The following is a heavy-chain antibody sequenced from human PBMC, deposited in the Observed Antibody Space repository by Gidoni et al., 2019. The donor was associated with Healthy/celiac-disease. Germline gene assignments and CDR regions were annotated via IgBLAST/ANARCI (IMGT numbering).Heavy chain of an antibody. CDR3: AKDFAAHSDYYGSGGGVTDV. Sequence: AASGFTFDDYTMHWVRQAPGKGLEWVSLISWDGGSTYYADSVKGRFTISRDNSKNSLYLQMNSLRTEDTALYYCAKDFAAHSDYYGSGGGVTDVWGQGTTVTVSS. CDR1: GFTFDDYT. J-gene: IGHJ6*02. V-gene: IGHV3-43*01. CDR2: ISWDGGST. D-gene: IGHD3-10*01.